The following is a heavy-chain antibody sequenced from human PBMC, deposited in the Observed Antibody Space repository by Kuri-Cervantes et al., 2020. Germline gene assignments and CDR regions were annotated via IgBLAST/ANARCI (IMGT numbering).Heavy chain of an antibody. Sequence: ETLSLTCAASGFTFSSYSMNWVRQAPGKGLEWVSSISSSSSYIYYADSVKGRFTISRDNSKNTLYLQMNSLRAEDTAVYYCARDRVLRFSGGFGGYYGMDVWGQGTTVTVSS. CDR1: GFTFSSYS. V-gene: IGHV3-21*01. CDR2: ISSSSSYI. D-gene: IGHD3-3*01. CDR3: ARDRVLRFSGGFGGYYGMDV. J-gene: IGHJ6*02.